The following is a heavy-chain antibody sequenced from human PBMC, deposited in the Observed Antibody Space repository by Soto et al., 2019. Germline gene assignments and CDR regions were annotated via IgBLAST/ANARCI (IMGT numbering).Heavy chain of an antibody. V-gene: IGHV4-34*01. Sequence: SETLSLTWVVFSASLGYHYCAWIRQSPDKGREWIGEGHPSGSSDYNPSLKSRRTLSLDTSKNQYTLKVASVTAADTAVYFCARGKPXEYSFGPRNFFDYGLDVWGPGTTVTVSS. D-gene: IGHD4-4*01. CDR3: ARGKPXEYSFGPRNFFDYGLDV. CDR2: GHPSGSS. CDR1: SASLGYHY. J-gene: IGHJ6*02.